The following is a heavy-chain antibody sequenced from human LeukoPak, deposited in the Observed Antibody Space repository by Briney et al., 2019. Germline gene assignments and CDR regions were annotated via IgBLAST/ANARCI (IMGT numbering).Heavy chain of an antibody. D-gene: IGHD6-13*01. J-gene: IGHJ4*02. CDR1: GFTFSSYA. CDR2: TSYDGSNK. CDR3: ARTTGYSSSWYGGPNFGY. V-gene: IGHV3-30-3*01. Sequence: GGSLRLSCAASGFTFSSYAMHWVRQAPGKGLEWVAVTSYDGSNKYYADSVKGRFTISRDNSKNTLYLQMNSLRAEDTAVYYCARTTGYSSSWYGGPNFGYWGQGTLVTVSS.